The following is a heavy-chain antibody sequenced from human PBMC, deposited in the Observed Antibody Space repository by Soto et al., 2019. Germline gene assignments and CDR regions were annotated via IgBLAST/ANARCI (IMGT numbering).Heavy chain of an antibody. Sequence: QVQLVESGGGVVQPGRSLRLSCAASGFTFSSYGMHWVRQAPGKGLEWVAVISYDGSNKYYADSVKGRFTISRDNSKNTLYLQMNSLRAEDTAVYYCAKLTAAWGQGTLVTVSS. J-gene: IGHJ4*02. CDR2: ISYDGSNK. V-gene: IGHV3-30*18. D-gene: IGHD6-13*01. CDR1: GFTFSSYG. CDR3: AKLTAA.